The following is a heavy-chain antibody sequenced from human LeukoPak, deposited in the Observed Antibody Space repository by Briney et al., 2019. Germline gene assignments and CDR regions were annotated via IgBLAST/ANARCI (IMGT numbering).Heavy chain of an antibody. D-gene: IGHD3-9*01. V-gene: IGHV3-30*03. CDR3: ARVYGYYDVLTGYSTGDY. Sequence: GGSLRLSCAASGFTFSSYGMHWVRQAPGKGLEWVAVISYDGSNKYYAESVKGRFTISRDDSKNTLYLQMNSLRAEDTALYHCARVYGYYDVLTGYSTGDYWGQGTLVTVSS. J-gene: IGHJ4*02. CDR2: ISYDGSNK. CDR1: GFTFSSYG.